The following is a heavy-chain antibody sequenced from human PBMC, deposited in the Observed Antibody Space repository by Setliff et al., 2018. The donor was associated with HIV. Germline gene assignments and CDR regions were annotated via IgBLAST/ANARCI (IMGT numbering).Heavy chain of an antibody. CDR2: IHTSGST. J-gene: IGHJ4*02. CDR1: GDSISGYY. Sequence: SETLSLTCTVSGDSISGYYWGWIRQPAGRGLGWTGRIHTSGSTNYNPSLKSRVTISVDTSKNQFSLNLSSVTAADTAVYYCARGRHGLGLDVWGQGTLVTVSS. CDR3: ARGRHGLGLDV. D-gene: IGHD3-10*01. V-gene: IGHV4-4*07.